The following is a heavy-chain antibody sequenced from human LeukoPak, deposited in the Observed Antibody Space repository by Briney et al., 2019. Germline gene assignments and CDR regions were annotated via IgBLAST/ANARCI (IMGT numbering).Heavy chain of an antibody. CDR3: AKHDYGGNWADAFDI. CDR1: GFTFSSYA. Sequence: GGSLRLSCASSGFTFSSYAMSWVRQAPGKGLEWVSAISGSGGSTYYADSVKGRFTISRDNSKNTLYLQMNSLRAEDTAVYYCAKHDYGGNWADAFDIWGQGTMVTVSS. D-gene: IGHD4-23*01. CDR2: ISGSGGST. J-gene: IGHJ3*02. V-gene: IGHV3-23*01.